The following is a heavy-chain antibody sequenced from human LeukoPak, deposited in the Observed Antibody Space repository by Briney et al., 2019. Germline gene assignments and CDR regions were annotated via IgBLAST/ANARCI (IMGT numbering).Heavy chain of an antibody. CDR3: ARDLAIMPYNWFDP. D-gene: IGHD2-2*01. V-gene: IGHV4-4*07. J-gene: IGHJ5*02. Sequence: KPSETLSLTCTVSGGSISNYYWSWIRQPAGKGLEWIGRIHTSGSTIYNPSLKSRVTVSVDTSNNQFSLKLNSVTAADTAVYYCARDLAIMPYNWFDPWGQGTLVTVSS. CDR2: IHTSGST. CDR1: GGSISNYY.